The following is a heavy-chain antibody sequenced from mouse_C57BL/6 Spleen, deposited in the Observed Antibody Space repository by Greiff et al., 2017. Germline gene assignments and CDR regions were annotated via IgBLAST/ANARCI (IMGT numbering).Heavy chain of an antibody. Sequence: VQLQQSGPVLVKPGPSVKISCKASGFTFTDYYMHWVKQSHGKSLEWIGLVYPYNGGTSYNQKFKGKAPLTVDTSASTAYREQNSLTSEDSAVYYCARGDWLLLKGYAMDYWGQGTSVTVSS. CDR2: VYPYNGGT. CDR3: ARGDWLLLKGYAMDY. J-gene: IGHJ4*01. CDR1: GFTFTDYY. V-gene: IGHV1-36*01. D-gene: IGHD2-3*01.